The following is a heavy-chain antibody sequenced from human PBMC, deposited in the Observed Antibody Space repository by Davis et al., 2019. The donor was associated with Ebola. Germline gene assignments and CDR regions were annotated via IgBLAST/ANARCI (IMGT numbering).Heavy chain of an antibody. CDR3: ARGRTVTNYVDY. V-gene: IGHV3-48*02. J-gene: IGHJ4*02. CDR2: ISSSGSTI. D-gene: IGHD4-17*01. CDR1: GFTFSTYA. Sequence: GESLKISCAVSGFTFSTYAMSWVRQAPGKGLEWVSSISSSGSTINYADSVKGRFTVSRDNAKNSLYLQMNSLRDEDTAVFYCARGRTVTNYVDYWGPGILVTVSS.